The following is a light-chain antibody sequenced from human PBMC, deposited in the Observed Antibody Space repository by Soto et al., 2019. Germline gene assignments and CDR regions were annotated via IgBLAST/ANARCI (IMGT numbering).Light chain of an antibody. V-gene: IGKV3-15*01. CDR1: QSVRSN. J-gene: IGKJ3*01. Sequence: EVVMTQSPATLSVSPGERAIVSCRASQSVRSNLAWYQQKPGQAPRLLIYGASTRATGFPARFSGSGSGTEFTLTISSLQSEDFAVYFCQQRSNWPPGFGPGTKVDIK. CDR3: QQRSNWPPG. CDR2: GAS.